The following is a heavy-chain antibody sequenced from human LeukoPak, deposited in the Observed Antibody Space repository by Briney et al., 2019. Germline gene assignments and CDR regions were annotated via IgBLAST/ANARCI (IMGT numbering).Heavy chain of an antibody. D-gene: IGHD5-12*01. CDR3: VRGGRATFDA. J-gene: IGHJ4*02. CDR2: MNHEGSET. Sequence: GGSLGLSCAVSGFDFSGYWMTWVRQAPGKGLEWVATMNHEGSETYYLHSVKGRFTISRDNAESSLYLLMNGLRPEDMALYYCVRGGRATFDAWGQGTLVTVSS. V-gene: IGHV3-7*01. CDR1: GFDFSGYW.